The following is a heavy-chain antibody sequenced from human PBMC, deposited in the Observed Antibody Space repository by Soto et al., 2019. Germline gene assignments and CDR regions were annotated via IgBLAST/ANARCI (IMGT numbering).Heavy chain of an antibody. D-gene: IGHD3-10*01. CDR2: INHSGST. CDR3: ARDRRLITMVRGVSLWFDP. V-gene: IGHV4-34*01. J-gene: IGHJ5*02. CDR1: GGSFSGYY. Sequence: PSETLSLTCAVYGGSFSGYYWSWIRQPPWKGLEWIGEINHSGSTNYNPSLKSRVTISVDTSKNQFSLKLSSVTAADTAVYYCARDRRLITMVRGVSLWFDPWGQGTLVTVSS.